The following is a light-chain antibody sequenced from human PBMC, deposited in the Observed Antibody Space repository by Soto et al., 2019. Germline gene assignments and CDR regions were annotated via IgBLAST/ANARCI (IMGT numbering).Light chain of an antibody. Sequence: DIQMTQSPSTLSASVGDRVSITCRVSQSISRQLAWYQQKPGKAPNLLIYQASNLETGVPSRFTGSGSGTEFTLTISSLQPDDLATYYWLQYQSYWTFGQGTKVEVK. CDR3: LQYQSYWT. CDR2: QAS. J-gene: IGKJ1*01. CDR1: QSISRQ. V-gene: IGKV1-5*03.